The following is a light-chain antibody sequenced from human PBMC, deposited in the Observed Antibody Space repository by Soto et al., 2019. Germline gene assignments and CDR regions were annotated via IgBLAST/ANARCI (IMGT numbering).Light chain of an antibody. CDR3: SAWDDSLDAWV. CDR1: SSNIGRYS. V-gene: IGLV1-44*01. J-gene: IGLJ3*02. CDR2: SSN. Sequence: QSALTQPPSASGTPGQRVTISCSGSSSNIGRYSATWYQQLPGTAPRLLIFSSNQRPSDVPARFSGSKSGSSASLAISGLQSGDEADYFCSAWDDSLDAWVFGGGTKLTVL.